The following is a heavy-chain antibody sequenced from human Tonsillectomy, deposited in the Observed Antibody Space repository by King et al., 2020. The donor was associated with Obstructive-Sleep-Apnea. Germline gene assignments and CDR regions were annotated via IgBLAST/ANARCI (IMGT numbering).Heavy chain of an antibody. CDR2: TSHSGNT. D-gene: IGHD2-2*01. CDR3: ACHPQDVQY. Sequence: QLQESGPGLVSPSETLSLTCAVSGASISSGYWWSWIRQPPDKGLEWIGETSHSGNTNYNPSLKSRVTISLDKSKNQFSVRLSSLTAADTAVYFCACHPQDVQYWGQGNLVTVSS. CDR1: GASISSGYW. V-gene: IGHV4-4*02. J-gene: IGHJ4*02.